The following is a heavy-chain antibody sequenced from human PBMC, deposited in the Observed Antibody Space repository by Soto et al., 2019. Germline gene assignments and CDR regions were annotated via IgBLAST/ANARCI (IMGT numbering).Heavy chain of an antibody. D-gene: IGHD3-9*01. J-gene: IGHJ4*02. CDR3: ARAYYDILTGYYQGYFDY. Sequence: PSETLSLTCAVYGGSFSGYYWSWIRQPPGKGLEWIGEINHSGSTNYNPSLKSRVTISVDTSKNQFSLKLSSVTAADTAVYYCARAYYDILTGYYQGYFDYWGQGTLVTVSS. V-gene: IGHV4-34*01. CDR2: INHSGST. CDR1: GGSFSGYY.